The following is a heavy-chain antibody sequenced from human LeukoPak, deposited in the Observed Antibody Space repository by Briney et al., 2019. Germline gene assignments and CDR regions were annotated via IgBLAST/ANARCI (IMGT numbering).Heavy chain of an antibody. CDR3: ALIERGTMVRGVPYY. V-gene: IGHV4-39*07. Sequence: PSETLSLTCTVSGGSISSSSYYWGWIRQPPGKGLEWIGSIYYSGSTYYNPSLKSRVTISVDTSKNQFSLKLSSVTAADTAGSYWALIERGTMVRGVPYYWGQGTLVTVSS. CDR2: IYYSGST. D-gene: IGHD3-10*01. J-gene: IGHJ4*02. CDR1: GGSISSSSYY.